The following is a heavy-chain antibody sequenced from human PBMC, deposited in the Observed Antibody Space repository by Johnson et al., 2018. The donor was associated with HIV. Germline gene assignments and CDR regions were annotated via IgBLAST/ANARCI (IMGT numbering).Heavy chain of an antibody. Sequence: VQLVESGGGLVQPGGSLRLSCAASGFTFSSYDMHWVRQATGKGLEWVSTIGTSGDTYHPGSVKGRFTISRENAKNSLYLPMNSLRAGDTAVYFCARGSGVHAAVDIWGQGTVVTVSS. CDR2: IGTSGDT. D-gene: IGHD3-10*01. CDR3: ARGSGVHAAVDI. J-gene: IGHJ3*02. CDR1: GFTFSSYD. V-gene: IGHV3-13*01.